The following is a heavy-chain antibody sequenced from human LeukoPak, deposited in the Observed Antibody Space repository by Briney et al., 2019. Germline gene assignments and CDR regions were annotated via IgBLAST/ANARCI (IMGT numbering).Heavy chain of an antibody. CDR3: AQEDSEGGPNWFDP. CDR1: GLTFSIYG. Sequence: GRSLRLSCAASGLTFSIYGMSWVRQAPGKGLEWVSAISRGGTTSYADSVRGRFTISRDNSKSTLYLQMNSLRVADTAVYYCAQEDSEGGPNWFDPWGQGALVTVSS. J-gene: IGHJ5*02. V-gene: IGHV3-23*01. CDR2: ISRGGTT. D-gene: IGHD1-14*01.